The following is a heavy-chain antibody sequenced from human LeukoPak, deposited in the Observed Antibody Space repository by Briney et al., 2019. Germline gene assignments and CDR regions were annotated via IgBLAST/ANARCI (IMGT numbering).Heavy chain of an antibody. Sequence: GGSLRLSCAASGFTFNNYTMNWVRQAPGKGLEWVSSISSSSSYIYYADSVKGRFTISRDNAKNSLYLQMNSLRAEDTAVYYCARVGHSSGWYFDYWGQGTLVTVSS. V-gene: IGHV3-21*01. J-gene: IGHJ4*02. CDR3: ARVGHSSGWYFDY. D-gene: IGHD6-19*01. CDR2: ISSSSSYI. CDR1: GFTFNNYT.